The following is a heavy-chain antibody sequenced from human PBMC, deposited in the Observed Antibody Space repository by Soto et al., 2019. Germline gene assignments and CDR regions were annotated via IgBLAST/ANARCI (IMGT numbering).Heavy chain of an antibody. CDR3: ARQEFSLYSSNWYPIDS. CDR1: GGSTSSSTSY. CDR2: IFYTGNT. J-gene: IGHJ5*01. Sequence: PXETLSITCSFSGGSTSSSTSYLGLIRQPPGKGLEWIGSIFYTGNTYYNPSLRSRVTISVSTSKNQFSLKLTSVTAADTAVYSCARQEFSLYSSNWYPIDSWGQGTLVTVSS. D-gene: IGHD6-13*01. V-gene: IGHV4-39*01.